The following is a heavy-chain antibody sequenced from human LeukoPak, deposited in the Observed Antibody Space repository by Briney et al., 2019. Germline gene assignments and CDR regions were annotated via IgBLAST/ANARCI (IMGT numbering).Heavy chain of an antibody. J-gene: IGHJ3*02. CDR1: GFTFSSYA. CDR2: ISGSGGST. Sequence: GGPLRLSCAASGFTFSSYAMSWVRQAPGKGLEWVSAISGSGGSTYYADSVKGRFTISRDNSKNTLYLQMNSLRAEDTAVYYCAKGSCTGGVCYGSEAFDIWGQGTMVTVSS. D-gene: IGHD2-8*02. CDR3: AKGSCTGGVCYGSEAFDI. V-gene: IGHV3-23*01.